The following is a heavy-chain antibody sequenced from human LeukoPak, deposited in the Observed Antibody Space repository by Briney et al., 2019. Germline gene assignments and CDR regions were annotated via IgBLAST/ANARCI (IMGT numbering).Heavy chain of an antibody. Sequence: PGGSLRLSCAASGFTFSSYWMSWVRQAPGKGLEWVANIKQDGSEKNYVDSVRGRFTISRDNSKNTLYLQMNSLRVEDTAVYYCARTTSYWGQGTLVTVSS. J-gene: IGHJ4*02. CDR3: ARTTSY. V-gene: IGHV3-7*03. D-gene: IGHD4-11*01. CDR1: GFTFSSYW. CDR2: IKQDGSEK.